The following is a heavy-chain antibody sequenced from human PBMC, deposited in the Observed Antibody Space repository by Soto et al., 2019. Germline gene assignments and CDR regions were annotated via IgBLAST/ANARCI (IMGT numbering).Heavy chain of an antibody. D-gene: IGHD1-1*01. CDR2: FEPEAGEI. V-gene: IGHV1-24*01. J-gene: IGHJ6*02. CDR1: GYTVTDLS. CDR3: AVASPRREIAPIQYNDLDV. Sequence: ASVKVSCKVSGYTVTDLSIHGVRQSPGKGLEWMANFEPEAGEIVYAQNFQGRVKVTEDTSANTAYLELSSLTSDDTAVYYCAVASPRREIAPIQYNDLDVCDRLTMVAFCS.